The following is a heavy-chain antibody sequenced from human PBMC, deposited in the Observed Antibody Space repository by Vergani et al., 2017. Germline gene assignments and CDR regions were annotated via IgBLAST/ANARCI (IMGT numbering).Heavy chain of an antibody. CDR3: AGYIYYYDSSGYFRPYYFDY. V-gene: IGHV1-69*06. J-gene: IGHJ4*02. Sequence: QVQLVQSGAEVKKPGSSVKVSCKASGGTFSSYAISWVRQAPGQGLEWMGGIIPIFGTANYAKKFKGRVTITADKSTSTAYMELSSLRSEDTAVYYCAGYIYYYDSSGYFRPYYFDYWGQGTLVTVSS. CDR1: GGTFSSYA. CDR2: IIPIFGTA. D-gene: IGHD3-22*01.